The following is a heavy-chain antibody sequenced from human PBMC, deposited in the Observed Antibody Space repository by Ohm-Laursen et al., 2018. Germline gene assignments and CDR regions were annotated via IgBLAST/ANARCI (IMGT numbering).Heavy chain of an antibody. V-gene: IGHV3-23*01. CDR3: AKYEAGGDYTVH. Sequence: SLRLSCSASGFTFSSYVMNWVRQAPGKGLEWVSAISGSGYSTYYADSVKGRFTISGDNSRNTLYLQMNSLRADDTAVYYCAKYEAGGDYTVHWGQGTLVTVSS. CDR2: ISGSGYST. D-gene: IGHD2-21*02. CDR1: GFTFSSYV. J-gene: IGHJ4*02.